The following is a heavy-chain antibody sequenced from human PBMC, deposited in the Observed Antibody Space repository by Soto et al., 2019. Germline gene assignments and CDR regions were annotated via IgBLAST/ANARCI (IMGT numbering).Heavy chain of an antibody. J-gene: IGHJ4*02. Sequence: PGGSLRLSCAASGFTFTRYSMNWVRQAPGKGLEWVSSISSTTNYIYYADSMKGRFPVSRDNAKNSVYLEMNSLSAEDTAVYYCARESEDLTSNFDYWGQGTLVTVSS. CDR2: ISSTTNYI. CDR1: GFTFTRYS. V-gene: IGHV3-21*01. CDR3: ARESEDLTSNFDY.